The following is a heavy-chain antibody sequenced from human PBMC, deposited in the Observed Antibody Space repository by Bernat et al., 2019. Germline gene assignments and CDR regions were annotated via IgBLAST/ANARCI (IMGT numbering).Heavy chain of an antibody. CDR1: GYSFTSYW. CDR3: ARGYCSSTSCWYYYGMDF. J-gene: IGHJ6*02. Sequence: EVQLVQSGAEVKKPGESLKISCKGSGYSFTSYWIGWVRQMPGKGLEWMGIIYPGDSDTSYSPSFQGQVTISAEKSISSTYLQWGSLKASDTAMYYCARGYCSSTSCWYYYGMDFWGQGTTVTVPS. CDR2: IYPGDSDT. V-gene: IGHV5-51*03. D-gene: IGHD2-2*01.